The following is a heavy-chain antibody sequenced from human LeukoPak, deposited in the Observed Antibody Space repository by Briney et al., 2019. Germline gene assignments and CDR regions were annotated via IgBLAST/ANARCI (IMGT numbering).Heavy chain of an antibody. CDR3: ASHRGGAYYYYYMDV. D-gene: IGHD1-14*01. CDR1: GGSISSSSYY. V-gene: IGHV4-39*07. CDR2: IYYSGNTY. J-gene: IGHJ6*03. Sequence: SETLSLTCTVSGGSISSSSYYWGWIRQPPGKGLEWIGSIYYSGNTYYYNPSLKSRVTISIDTSRNQFSLKLNSVTAADTAVYFCASHRGGAYYYYYMDVWGRGTTVTVSS.